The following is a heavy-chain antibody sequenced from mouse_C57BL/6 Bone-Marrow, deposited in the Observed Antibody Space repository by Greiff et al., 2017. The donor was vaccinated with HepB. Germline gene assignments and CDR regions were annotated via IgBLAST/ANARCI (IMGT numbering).Heavy chain of an antibody. CDR1: GFTFSSYA. V-gene: IGHV5-4*01. CDR3: ARDPPYPRRLDY. Sequence: EVKVVESGEGLVKPGGSLKLSCAASGFTFSSYAMSWVRQTPEKRLEWVATISDGGSYTYYPDNVKGRFTISRDNAKNNLYLQMSHLKSEDTAMYYCARDPPYPRRLDYWGQGTTLTVSS. CDR2: ISDGGSYT. J-gene: IGHJ2*01.